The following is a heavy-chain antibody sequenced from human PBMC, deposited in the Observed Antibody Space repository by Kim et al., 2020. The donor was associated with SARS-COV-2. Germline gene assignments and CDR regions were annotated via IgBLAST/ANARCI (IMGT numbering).Heavy chain of an antibody. CDR2: ISSDGGST. J-gene: IGHJ4*02. CDR1: GFTFSSYA. Sequence: GGSLRLSCSASGFTFSSYAMHWVRQAPGKGLEYVSAISSDGGSTYYADSVKGRFTISRDNSKNTLYLQMSSLRAEDTAVYYCVKAEVFSSYYFDYWGQGTLVTVSS. V-gene: IGHV3-64D*06. CDR3: VKAEVFSSYYFDY. D-gene: IGHD6-6*01.